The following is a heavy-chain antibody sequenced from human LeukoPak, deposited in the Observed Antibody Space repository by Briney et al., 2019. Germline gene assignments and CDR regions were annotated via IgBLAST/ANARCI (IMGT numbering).Heavy chain of an antibody. V-gene: IGHV1-18*01. CDR1: GYTLTSYG. CDR3: AIGKLFHYYYYYYMDV. J-gene: IGHJ6*03. Sequence: ASVKVSCKASGYTLTSYGISWVRQAPGQGLEWMGWISAYNGNTNYAQKLQGRVTMTTDTSTSTAYMELRSLRSDDTAVYYCAIGKLFHYYYYYYMDVWGKGTTVTVSS. CDR2: ISAYNGNT.